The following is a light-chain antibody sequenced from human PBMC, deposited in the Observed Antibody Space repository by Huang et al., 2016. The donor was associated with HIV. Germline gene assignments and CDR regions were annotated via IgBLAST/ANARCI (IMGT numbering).Light chain of an antibody. CDR1: QGINTY. V-gene: IGKV1-9*01. CDR3: QQYYSFPLT. CDR2: ATS. J-gene: IGKJ1*01. Sequence: DIQMTQSPSSLSASVGDRVTITCRASQGINTYLAWYQQKPGKPPSLLIDATSTLQSVVPSRFSGSGSGTDFTLTITHLQSEDFATYYCQQYYSFPLTFGQGSQVEV.